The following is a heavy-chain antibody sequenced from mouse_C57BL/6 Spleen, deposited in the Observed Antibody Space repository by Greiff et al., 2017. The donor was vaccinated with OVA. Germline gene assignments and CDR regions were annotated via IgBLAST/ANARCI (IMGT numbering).Heavy chain of an antibody. CDR2: IDPETGGT. CDR1: GYKFTDYE. CDR3: TGYYYGSSYSYYAMDY. J-gene: IGHJ4*01. V-gene: IGHV1-15*01. Sequence: QVQLQQSGAELVRPGASVTLSCKASGYKFTDYEMHWVKQTPVHGLEWIGAIDPETGGTAYNQKFKGKAILTADKSSSTAYMELRSLTSEDSAVYYCTGYYYGSSYSYYAMDYWGQGTSVTVSS. D-gene: IGHD1-1*01.